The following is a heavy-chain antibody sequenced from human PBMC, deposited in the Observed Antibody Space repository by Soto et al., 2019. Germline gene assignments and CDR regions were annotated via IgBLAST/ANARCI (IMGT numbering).Heavy chain of an antibody. V-gene: IGHV1-3*01. Sequence: ASVKVSCKASGYTFTSYAMHWVRQAPGQRREWMGWINAGNGNTKYSQKFQGRVTITRDTSASTAYMELSSLRSEDTAVYYCARGPRIAEAENYSYNGMDVLGQGTTVSVSS. CDR3: ARGPRIAEAENYSYNGMDV. CDR2: INAGNGNT. D-gene: IGHD6-19*01. J-gene: IGHJ6*02. CDR1: GYTFTSYA.